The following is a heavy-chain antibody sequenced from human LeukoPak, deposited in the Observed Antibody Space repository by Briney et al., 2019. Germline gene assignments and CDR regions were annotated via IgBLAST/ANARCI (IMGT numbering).Heavy chain of an antibody. V-gene: IGHV3-23*01. D-gene: IGHD2-2*01. J-gene: IGHJ5*02. Sequence: GGSLRLSCAASGFTFSSYAMSWVRQAPGKGLEWVSAISGSGGSTYYADSVKGRFTISRDNSKNTLYLQMNSLRAEDTAVYYCARAQMGVVVPAAIRGHWFDPWGQGTLVTVSS. CDR1: GFTFSSYA. CDR3: ARAQMGVVVPAAIRGHWFDP. CDR2: ISGSGGST.